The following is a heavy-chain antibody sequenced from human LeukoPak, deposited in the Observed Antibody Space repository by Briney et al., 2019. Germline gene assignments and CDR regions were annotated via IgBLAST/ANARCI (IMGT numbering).Heavy chain of an antibody. D-gene: IGHD2-15*01. CDR3: ARGPPFRYCSGGSCYGLEEETRTQYYFDY. Sequence: ASVKVSCKASGYTFTSYDINWVRQATGQGLEWMGWMNPNSGNTGYAQKFQGRVTITRNTSISTAYMELSSLRSDDTAVYYCARGPPFRYCSGGSCYGLEEETRTQYYFDYWGQGTLVTVSS. CDR2: MNPNSGNT. V-gene: IGHV1-8*03. J-gene: IGHJ4*02. CDR1: GYTFTSYD.